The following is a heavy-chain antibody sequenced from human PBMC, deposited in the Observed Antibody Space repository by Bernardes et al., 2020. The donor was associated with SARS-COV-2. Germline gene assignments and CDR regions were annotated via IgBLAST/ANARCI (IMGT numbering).Heavy chain of an antibody. D-gene: IGHD3-3*01. CDR3: ARGGRYYDFWSGYPGWFDP. CDR2: MNPNSGNT. J-gene: IGHJ5*02. V-gene: IGHV1-8*01. Sequence: ASVKVSCKASGYTFPSYDINWVRQATGQGLEWMGWMNPNSGNTGYAQKFQGRVTMTRNTSISTAYMELSSLRSEDTAVYYCARGGRYYDFWSGYPGWFDPWGQGTLVTVSS. CDR1: GYTFPSYD.